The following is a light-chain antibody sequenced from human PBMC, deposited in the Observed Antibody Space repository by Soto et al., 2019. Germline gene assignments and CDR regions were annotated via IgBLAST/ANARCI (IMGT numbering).Light chain of an antibody. V-gene: IGKV3-11*01. CDR1: QSVSNNY. CDR2: DAS. J-gene: IGKJ4*01. Sequence: EIVLTQSPGALSLSPGEIATLSCRASQSVSNNYLAWYQQKPGQAPRLLIYDASNRATGIPARFSGSGSGTDFTLTSSSLEPEDFAVYYCQQRSNWPLTFGGGTKVDIK. CDR3: QQRSNWPLT.